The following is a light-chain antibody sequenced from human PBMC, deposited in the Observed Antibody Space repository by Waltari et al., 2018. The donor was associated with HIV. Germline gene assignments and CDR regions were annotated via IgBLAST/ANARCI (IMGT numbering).Light chain of an antibody. J-gene: IGLJ2*01. CDR1: SSDVGGYQY. CDR2: EVS. Sequence: QSALTQPASVSGSPGQSITISCTGPSSDVGGYQYVSWYQQHPGKAPRLMIYEVSNRPSGGSNRFSGSKSGDTASLTISGLQAEDEAAYYCSSYTSSNTLRFGGGTKLAVL. V-gene: IGLV2-14*01. CDR3: SSYTSSNTLR.